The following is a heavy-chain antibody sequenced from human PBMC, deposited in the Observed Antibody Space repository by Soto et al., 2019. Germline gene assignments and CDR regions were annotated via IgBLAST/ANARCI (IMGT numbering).Heavy chain of an antibody. V-gene: IGHV3-30*18. J-gene: IGHJ6*02. Sequence: PGGSLRLSCAASGFTFSSYGMHWVRQAPGKGLEWVAVISYDGSNKYYADSVKGRFAISRDNSKNTLYLQMNSLRAEDTAVYYCAKERGYSYGQTAGPYYYYGMDVWGQGTTVTVSS. CDR1: GFTFSSYG. CDR2: ISYDGSNK. D-gene: IGHD5-18*01. CDR3: AKERGYSYGQTAGPYYYYGMDV.